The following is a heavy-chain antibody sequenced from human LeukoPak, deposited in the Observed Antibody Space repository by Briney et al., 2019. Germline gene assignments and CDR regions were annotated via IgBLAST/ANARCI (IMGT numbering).Heavy chain of an antibody. CDR3: ARGYCGSASCYPNDAFDF. J-gene: IGHJ3*01. CDR1: GFTFSNCA. D-gene: IGHD2-2*01. V-gene: IGHV3-64*01. CDR2: ICTNGGST. Sequence: GGSLRLSCAASGFTFSNCAMHWVRQAPGKGLEYVSAICTNGGSTHYAYAVEGIFTVSRDNSKDIVFLQIGSLRAEDMGVYFCARGYCGSASCYPNDAFDFWGQGSMVTVSS.